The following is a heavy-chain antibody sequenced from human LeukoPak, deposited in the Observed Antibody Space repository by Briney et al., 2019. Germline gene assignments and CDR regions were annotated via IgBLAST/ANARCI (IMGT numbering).Heavy chain of an antibody. V-gene: IGHV3-23*01. CDR1: GFTFSSYA. J-gene: IGHJ4*02. CDR2: ISGSGGST. CDR3: ATATKLGVFDY. D-gene: IGHD7-27*01. Sequence: GGPLRLSCAASGFTFSSYAMSWVRQAPGKGLEWVSAISGSGGSTYYADSVKGRFTISRDNSKNTLYLQMNSLRAEDTAVYYCATATKLGVFDYWGQGTLVTVSS.